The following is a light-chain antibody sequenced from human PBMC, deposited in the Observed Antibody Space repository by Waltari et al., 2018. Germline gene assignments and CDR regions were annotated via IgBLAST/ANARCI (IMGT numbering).Light chain of an antibody. CDR2: WAS. Sequence: DIVMTQSPDSLAASLGERATINCESSQSVLSSSNNKNYLAWYQQKPGQPPKPLIYWASTRDSGVPDRFSGSGSGTDFTLSISSLQAEDVAFYYCQQYYTTPWTFGQGTKVEIK. CDR3: QQYYTTPWT. CDR1: QSVLSSSNNKNY. V-gene: IGKV4-1*01. J-gene: IGKJ1*01.